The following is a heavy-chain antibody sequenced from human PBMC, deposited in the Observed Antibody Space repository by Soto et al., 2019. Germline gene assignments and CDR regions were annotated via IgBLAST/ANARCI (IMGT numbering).Heavy chain of an antibody. V-gene: IGHV3-33*01. CDR3: ARTPTDYYDSSGYSDDAFDI. D-gene: IGHD3-22*01. CDR1: GFTFSSYG. Sequence: QVQLVESEGCVVQPGRSLRLSCAASGFTFSSYGMHWFRQATGKGLEWVAVIWYDGSNKYYADSVKGRFTISRDNSKNTLDLQMNSLRAEDTAVYYCARTPTDYYDSSGYSDDAFDIWGQGTMVTVSS. CDR2: IWYDGSNK. J-gene: IGHJ3*02.